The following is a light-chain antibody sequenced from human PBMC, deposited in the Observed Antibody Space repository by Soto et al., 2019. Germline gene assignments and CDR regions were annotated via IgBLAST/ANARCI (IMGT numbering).Light chain of an antibody. V-gene: IGKV4-1*01. CDR1: QIGLYSSNNKNY. J-gene: IGKJ4*01. CDR2: WAS. CDR3: QQYYSTPLT. Sequence: DIVMTQSPESLSVALGERATINLKCSQIGLYSSNNKNYLAWYQQKPGQPPKLLIYWASTRESGVPDRFSGSGSGTDFTLTISSLQAEDVAVYYCQQYYSTPLTFGGGTNVDIK.